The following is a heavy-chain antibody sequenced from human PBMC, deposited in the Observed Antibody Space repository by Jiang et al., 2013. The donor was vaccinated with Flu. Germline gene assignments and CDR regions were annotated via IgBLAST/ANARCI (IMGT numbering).Heavy chain of an antibody. Sequence: GPGLVKPSETLSLTCTVSGGSISSHYWSWIRQPPGKGLEWIGYIYWSGSTNYNPSLKSRVTISVDMSKSQFSLKLSSVTAADTAVYYCARHSKVPKWLLDSWGQGALVTVSS. V-gene: IGHV4-59*08. CDR1: GGSISSHY. CDR3: ARHSKVPKWLLDS. J-gene: IGHJ4*02. CDR2: IYWSGST. D-gene: IGHD3-22*01.